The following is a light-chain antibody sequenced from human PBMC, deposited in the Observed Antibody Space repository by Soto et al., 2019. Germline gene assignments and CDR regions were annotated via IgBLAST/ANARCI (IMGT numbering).Light chain of an antibody. CDR1: SSNIGVNH. Sequence: QSVLTQPPSVSAAPGQKVTISCSGTSSNIGVNHVSWYQQFPRTAPKLLIYENDKRPSGIPDRFSGSKSGTSATLGITGLQAGDEADFYCGTWDDSLSAWVFAGGTKLTVL. J-gene: IGLJ3*02. CDR2: END. CDR3: GTWDDSLSAWV. V-gene: IGLV1-51*01.